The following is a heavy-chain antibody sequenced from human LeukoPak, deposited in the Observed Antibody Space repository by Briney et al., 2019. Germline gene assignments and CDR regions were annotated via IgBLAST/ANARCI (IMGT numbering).Heavy chain of an antibody. CDR3: ARDEMATIGYYFDY. V-gene: IGHV3-13*01. J-gene: IGHJ4*02. CDR1: GFTFRSYD. CDR2: IGTAGEI. D-gene: IGHD5-24*01. Sequence: GGSLRLSCAASGFTFRSYDMHWVRQATGKGLEWVSGIGTAGEIYYPGSVKGRFTISRENAKNSLYLQMNSLRAGDTAVYYCARDEMATIGYYFDYWGQGTLVTVSS.